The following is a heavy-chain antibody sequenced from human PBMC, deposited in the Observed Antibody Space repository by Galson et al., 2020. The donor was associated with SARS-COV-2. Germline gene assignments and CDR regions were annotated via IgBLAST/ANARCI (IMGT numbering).Heavy chain of an antibody. CDR3: AKTIVGRDYYYGMDV. CDR2: ISYDGSNK. J-gene: IGHJ6*02. D-gene: IGHD3-22*01. CDR1: GFTFSSYG. Sequence: GESLKISCAASGFTFSSYGMHWVRQAPGKGLEWVAVISYDGSNKYYADSVKGRFTISRDNSKNTLYLQMNSLRAEDTAVYYCAKTIVGRDYYYGMDVWGQGTTVTVSS. V-gene: IGHV3-30*18.